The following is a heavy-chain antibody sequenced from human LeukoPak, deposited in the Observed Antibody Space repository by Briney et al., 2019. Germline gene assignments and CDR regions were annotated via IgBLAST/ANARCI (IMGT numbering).Heavy chain of an antibody. V-gene: IGHV1-2*02. J-gene: IGHJ4*02. CDR3: ARDIRGPLDY. CDR1: GYTITAYY. Sequence: ASVKVSCKASGYTITAYYIHWVRQAPGQGLEWMGWVDPKSGKTNYAQKFQGRATMTRDTSINTAYMELSRLTSDDPAVYYCARDIRGPLDYWGQGTRVTVSS. CDR2: VDPKSGKT.